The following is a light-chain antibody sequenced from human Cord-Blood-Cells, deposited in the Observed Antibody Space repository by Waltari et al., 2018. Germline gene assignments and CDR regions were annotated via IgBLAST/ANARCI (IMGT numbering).Light chain of an antibody. CDR2: GAS. V-gene: IGKV3-20*01. CDR3: QQYGSSRT. Sequence: IVFTHSPRTLSLSPRERATLSCRARQRVSSSYLAWYQQKPGQAPKLLLYGASSRSTGIPDRFSGSGAETDFNLTISSLGPEDFALYYCQQYGSSRTFGQGTKLEIK. CDR1: QRVSSSY. J-gene: IGKJ2*02.